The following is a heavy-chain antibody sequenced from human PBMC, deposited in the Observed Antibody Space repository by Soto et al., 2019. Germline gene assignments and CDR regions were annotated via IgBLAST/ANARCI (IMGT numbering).Heavy chain of an antibody. V-gene: IGHV1-46*01. J-gene: IGHJ4*01. Sequence: ASVKVSCKASGYTFSNYYIHRVRQAPGQGLEWVGIINPSGGGTTYAQKFQGRVTMTRGTSTSTVYMELSILRSEDTAVYYCARDGDPIFGVDYDYWG. CDR3: ARDGDPIFGVDYDY. CDR1: GYTFSNYY. CDR2: INPSGGGT. D-gene: IGHD3-3*01.